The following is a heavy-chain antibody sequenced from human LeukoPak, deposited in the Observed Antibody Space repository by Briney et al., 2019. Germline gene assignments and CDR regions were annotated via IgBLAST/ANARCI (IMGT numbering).Heavy chain of an antibody. Sequence: ASETLSLTCTVSGGSISSSSYYWGWIRQPPGKGLEWIGSIYYSGSTYYNPSLKSRVTISVDTSKNQFSLKLSSVTAADTAVYYCARDVRYCTNGVCYAWFDPWGQGTLVTVSS. V-gene: IGHV4-39*07. CDR1: GGSISSSSYY. CDR2: IYYSGST. CDR3: ARDVRYCTNGVCYAWFDP. D-gene: IGHD2-8*01. J-gene: IGHJ5*02.